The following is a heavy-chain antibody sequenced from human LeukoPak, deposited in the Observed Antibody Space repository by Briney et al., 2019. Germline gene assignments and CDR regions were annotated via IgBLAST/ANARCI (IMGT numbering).Heavy chain of an antibody. CDR1: GGSISSYY. Sequence: SETLSLTCTVSGGSISSYYWSWIRQPPGKGLEWIGYIYYSGSTYYNPSLKSRVTISVDTSKNQFSLKLSSVTAADTAVYYCASYGDYYLGTYFDYWGQGTLVTVSS. V-gene: IGHV4-59*08. CDR3: ASYGDYYLGTYFDY. J-gene: IGHJ4*02. D-gene: IGHD4-17*01. CDR2: IYYSGST.